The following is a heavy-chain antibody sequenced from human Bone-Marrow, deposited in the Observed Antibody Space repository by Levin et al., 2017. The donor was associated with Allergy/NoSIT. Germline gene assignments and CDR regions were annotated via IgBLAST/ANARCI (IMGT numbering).Heavy chain of an antibody. Sequence: GGSLRLSCAASGFTFSNYGMNWVRQAPGKGLEWLSYISSSSSNIYYADSVKGRFTISRDNAKSSLYLQMDSLTDEDTAVYYCARDNWGDADAFDIWGQGTLVTVSS. CDR2: ISSSSSNI. D-gene: IGHD7-27*01. V-gene: IGHV3-48*02. CDR3: ARDNWGDADAFDI. CDR1: GFTFSNYG. J-gene: IGHJ3*02.